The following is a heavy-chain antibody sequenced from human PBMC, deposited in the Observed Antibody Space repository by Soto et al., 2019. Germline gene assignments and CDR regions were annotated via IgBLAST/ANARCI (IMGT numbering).Heavy chain of an antibody. CDR2: IYHSVST. V-gene: IGHV4-4*02. CDR1: GCSISSSNW. D-gene: IGHD2-2*01. Sequence: QQQLQESGPGLMKPSGTLSLTCAVSGCSISSSNWWCWVRHPPGKGLEWIGEIYHSVSTNYNPYLKSRVTISVDKSKNQFSLKLSSVTAAGTVVYYCARDDCISTSCYPDHWGQGTLVTVSS. CDR3: ARDDCISTSCYPDH. J-gene: IGHJ4*02.